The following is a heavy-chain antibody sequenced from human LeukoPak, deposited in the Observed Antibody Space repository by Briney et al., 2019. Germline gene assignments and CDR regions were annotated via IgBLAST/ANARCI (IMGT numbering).Heavy chain of an antibody. D-gene: IGHD2-21*01. Sequence: GGSLRLSCAASGFTFSSYAMHWVRQAPGKGLEWVAVISYDGSNKYYADSVKGRFTVSRDNSKNTVSLQMNSLRDEDTAVYYCAKAGMVVSAYFDYWGQGTLVTVSS. V-gene: IGHV3-30-3*01. J-gene: IGHJ4*02. CDR3: AKAGMVVSAYFDY. CDR1: GFTFSSYA. CDR2: ISYDGSNK.